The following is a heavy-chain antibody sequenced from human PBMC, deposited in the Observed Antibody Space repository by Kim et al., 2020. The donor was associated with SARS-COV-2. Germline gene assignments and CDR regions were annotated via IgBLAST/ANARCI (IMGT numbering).Heavy chain of an antibody. D-gene: IGHD3-10*01. CDR3: ARDRGSGDITVGPNYYFDY. V-gene: IGHV1-2*04. J-gene: IGHJ4*02. CDR1: GYTFTGYY. Sequence: ASVKVSCKASGYTFTGYYMHWVRQAPGQGLEWMGWINPNSGGTNYAQKFQGWVTMTWDTSICTAYMELSSLRSDDTAVYYCARDRGSGDITVGPNYYFDYWGQGTLVTVSS. CDR2: INPNSGGT.